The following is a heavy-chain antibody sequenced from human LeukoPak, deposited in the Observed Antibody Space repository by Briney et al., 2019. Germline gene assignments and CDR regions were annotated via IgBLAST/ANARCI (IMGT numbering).Heavy chain of an antibody. Sequence: GGSLRLSCAASGFTVSSNYMSWVRQAPGKGLEWVSVIYSGGSTYYADSVKGRFTISRDNSKNTLYLQMNSLRAEDTAVYYCARAPPPAADYYYGMDVWGQGTTVTVSS. J-gene: IGHJ6*02. D-gene: IGHD6-13*01. CDR3: ARAPPPAADYYYGMDV. CDR1: GFTVSSNY. CDR2: IYSGGST. V-gene: IGHV3-66*01.